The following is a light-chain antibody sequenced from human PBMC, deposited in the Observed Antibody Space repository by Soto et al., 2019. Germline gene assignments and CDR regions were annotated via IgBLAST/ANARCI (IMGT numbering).Light chain of an antibody. J-gene: IGLJ1*01. CDR3: SSYTSSSTYV. V-gene: IGLV2-14*03. Sequence: QSVLTQPASVSGAPGQSIAISCTGTSSDVGGYNYVSWYQHHPGKAPKLMVYDVSNRPSGVSNRFSGSKFGNTASLTISGLQDEEEDDSYSSSYTSSSTYVLRTGTKVTVL. CDR1: SSDVGGYNY. CDR2: DVS.